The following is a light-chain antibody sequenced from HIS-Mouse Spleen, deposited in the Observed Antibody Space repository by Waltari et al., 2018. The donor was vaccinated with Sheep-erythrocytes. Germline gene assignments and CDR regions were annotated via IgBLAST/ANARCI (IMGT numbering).Light chain of an antibody. Sequence: QSVLTQPPSVSGAPVQRVTISCTGSSSNIGAGTAVHWYQQLPGTAPKPLIYGNRNRTSRVPARFSGSKSGTSASLAITGLQAEDEADYYCQSYDSSLSGVVFGGGTKLTVL. CDR3: QSYDSSLSGVV. V-gene: IGLV1-40*01. CDR2: GNR. CDR1: SSNIGAGTA. J-gene: IGLJ2*01.